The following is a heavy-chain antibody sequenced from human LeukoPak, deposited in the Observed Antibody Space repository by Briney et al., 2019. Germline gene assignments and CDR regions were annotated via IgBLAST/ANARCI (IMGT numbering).Heavy chain of an antibody. Sequence: GESLPHFHAASGFTFSDYYMSWISQAPPEGGEEVLYICDSGRSIYYAASLKGRFTISRDNAKNFVSLQLNNLGAEDTAVYYCARDRFGDDDHIGYYDKWGQGTLVTVS. D-gene: IGHD3-22*01. J-gene: IGHJ4*02. V-gene: IGHV3-11*01. CDR3: ARDRFGDDDHIGYYDK. CDR2: ICDSGRSI. CDR1: GFTFSDYY.